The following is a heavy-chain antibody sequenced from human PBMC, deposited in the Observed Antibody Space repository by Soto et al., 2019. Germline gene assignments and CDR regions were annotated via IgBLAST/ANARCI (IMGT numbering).Heavy chain of an antibody. CDR1: GGSISSGDYY. V-gene: IGHV4-30-4*01. CDR3: ARAASPGDYYGSGSSWFDP. CDR2: IYYSGST. J-gene: IGHJ5*02. Sequence: PSETLSLTCTVSGGSISSGDYYWSWIRQPPGKGLEWIGYIYYSGSTYYNPSLKSRVTISVDTSKNQFSLKLSSVTAADTAVYYCARAASPGDYYGSGSSWFDPWGQGTLVTVSS. D-gene: IGHD3-10*01.